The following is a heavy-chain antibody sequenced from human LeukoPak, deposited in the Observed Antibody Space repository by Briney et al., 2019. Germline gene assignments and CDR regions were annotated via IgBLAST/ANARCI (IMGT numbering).Heavy chain of an antibody. CDR1: GFTFSSYA. V-gene: IGHV3-23*01. CDR3: AMGTIFGGPFDY. J-gene: IGHJ4*02. CDR2: ISGSGGST. D-gene: IGHD3-3*01. Sequence: EGSLRLSCAASGFTFSSYAMSWVRQAPGKGLEWVSGISGSGGSTYYADSVKGRFTISRDNSKNTLYLQMNSLRAEDTAVYYCAMGTIFGGPFDYWGQGTLVTVSS.